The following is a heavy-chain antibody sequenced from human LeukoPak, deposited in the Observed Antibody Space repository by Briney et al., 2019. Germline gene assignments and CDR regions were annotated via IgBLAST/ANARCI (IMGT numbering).Heavy chain of an antibody. J-gene: IGHJ4*02. CDR3: ATRGASGLAIFGVVHGYFDY. Sequence: SETLSLTCTVSGGSISSSGYYWGWIRQPPGTGLEWIGSIDYRGTTYYNSSLKSRVTIFVDTSKNQFSVKLSSVTAADTAVYYCATRGASGLAIFGVVHGYFDYWGQGNLVTVSS. D-gene: IGHD3-3*01. CDR2: IDYRGTT. V-gene: IGHV4-39*01. CDR1: GGSISSSGYY.